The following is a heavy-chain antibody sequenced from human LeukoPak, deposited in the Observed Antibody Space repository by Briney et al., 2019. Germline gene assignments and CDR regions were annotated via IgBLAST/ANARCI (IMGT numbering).Heavy chain of an antibody. J-gene: IGHJ5*02. CDR2: IYYSGST. V-gene: IGHV4-30-4*01. CDR3: ARLWFGELFSWFDP. D-gene: IGHD3-10*01. Sequence: PSQALCPTRTVSGGSISSGDYYWSCIRQPPGKGLEWIGYIYYSGSTYYNPSLKSRVTISVDTSKNQFSLKLSSVTAADTAVYYCARLWFGELFSWFDPWGQGTLFTVSS. CDR1: GGSISSGDYY.